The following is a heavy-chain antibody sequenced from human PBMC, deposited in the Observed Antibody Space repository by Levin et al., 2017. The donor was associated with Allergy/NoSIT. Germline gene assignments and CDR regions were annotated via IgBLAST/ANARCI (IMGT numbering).Heavy chain of an antibody. D-gene: IGHD5-18*01. V-gene: IGHV3-23*01. CDR2: LSGSGGST. Sequence: SSETLSLTCAASGFTFNNFAMNWVRQAPGKGLEWVSGLSGSGGSTYYADSVKGRVTISRDNSKNTLYLQMNSLRAEEPAVYYCAKLGTASPRYYYYLDVWGKGTTVTVSS. CDR3: AKLGTASPRYYYYLDV. J-gene: IGHJ6*03. CDR1: GFTFNNFA.